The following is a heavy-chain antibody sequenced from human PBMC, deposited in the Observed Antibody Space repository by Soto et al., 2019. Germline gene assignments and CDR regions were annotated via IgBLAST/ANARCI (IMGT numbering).Heavy chain of an antibody. CDR2: IYSGGST. Sequence: GESLKISCAASGLTVSSNYMSWVRQAPGKGLEWVSVIYSGGSTYYADSVKGRFTISRDNSKNTLYLQMNSLRAEDTAVYYCARDRETYGDTPFDSWGQGALVTVSS. CDR3: ARDRETYGDTPFDS. D-gene: IGHD4-17*01. V-gene: IGHV3-66*01. CDR1: GLTVSSNY. J-gene: IGHJ4*02.